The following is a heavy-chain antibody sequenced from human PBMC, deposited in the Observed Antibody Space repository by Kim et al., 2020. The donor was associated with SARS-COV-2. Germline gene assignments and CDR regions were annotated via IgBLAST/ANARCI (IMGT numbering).Heavy chain of an antibody. CDR1: GYTFTSYN. V-gene: IGHV1-8*01. Sequence: ASVKVSCKASGYTFTSYNINWVRQATGQGLEWMGWMNPNSGNTGYAQKFQGRVTMTSNTSISTAYMELSSLRSEDTAVYYCARGDQWFGFRGVIDYWGQGTLVTVSS. D-gene: IGHD3-10*01. CDR2: MNPNSGNT. CDR3: ARGDQWFGFRGVIDY. J-gene: IGHJ4*02.